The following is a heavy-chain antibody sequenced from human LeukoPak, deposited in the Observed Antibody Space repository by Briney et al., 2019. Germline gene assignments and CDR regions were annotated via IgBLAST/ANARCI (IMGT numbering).Heavy chain of an antibody. J-gene: IGHJ3*02. V-gene: IGHV3-23*01. Sequence: GGSLRLSCAASGFSFSSYAMSWVRQAPGKGLEWVSGINGRGDSTVYADSVKGRFTISRDNSKNTLYLQMNSLRAEDTAVYYCAKGDSSGYYFGNDAFDIWGQGTMVTVSS. D-gene: IGHD3-22*01. CDR2: INGRGDST. CDR1: GFSFSSYA. CDR3: AKGDSSGYYFGNDAFDI.